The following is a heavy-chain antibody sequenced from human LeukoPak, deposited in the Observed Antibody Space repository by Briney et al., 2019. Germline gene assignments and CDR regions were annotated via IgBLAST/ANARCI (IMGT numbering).Heavy chain of an antibody. CDR1: GYTFTGYY. D-gene: IGHD6-13*01. J-gene: IGHJ4*02. CDR3: ARVFSNSSSWYGY. CDR2: INPSSGGT. V-gene: IGHV1-2*06. Sequence: EASVKVSCKASGYTFTGYYMHWVRQAPGQGLEWMGRINPSSGGTNYAQKFQGRVTMTRDTSISTAYMELSRLRSDDTAVYYCARVFSNSSSWYGYWGQGTLVTVSS.